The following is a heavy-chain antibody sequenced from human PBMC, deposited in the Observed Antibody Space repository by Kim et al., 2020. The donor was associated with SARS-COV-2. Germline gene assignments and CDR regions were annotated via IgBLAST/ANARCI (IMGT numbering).Heavy chain of an antibody. J-gene: IGHJ6*02. CDR3: ARGRAGVVPSPILGLGPHYDYFIMDV. D-gene: IGHD3-10*01. V-gene: IGHV4-34*01. CDR2: IQQSGLT. CDR1: TGSFSGHY. Sequence: SETLSLTCDVYTGSFSGHYWSWIRQPPGKGLEWIGEIQQSGLTNYNPSLKSRVTLSRDTSKNQFSLKLSSVTAADTAFYYCARGRAGVVPSPILGLGPHYDYFIMDVWGHGTTVTVSS.